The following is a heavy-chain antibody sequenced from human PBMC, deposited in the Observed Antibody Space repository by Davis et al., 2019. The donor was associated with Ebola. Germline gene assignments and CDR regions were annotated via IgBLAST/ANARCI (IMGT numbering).Heavy chain of an antibody. V-gene: IGHV1-18*01. Sequence: ASVKVSCKASGYTFSSYGISWVRQAPGQGLEWMGWISAYNGNTNYAQKFQGRVTITRDTSASTAYMELSSLRSEDTAVYYCASNMDVWGQGTTVTVSS. CDR3: ASNMDV. CDR2: ISAYNGNT. J-gene: IGHJ6*02. CDR1: GYTFSSYG.